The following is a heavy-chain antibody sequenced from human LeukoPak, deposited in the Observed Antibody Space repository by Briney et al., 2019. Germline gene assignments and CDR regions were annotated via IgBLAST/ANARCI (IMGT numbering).Heavy chain of an antibody. CDR2: IKQDGSEK. CDR3: ARVKYYYDSSGYYEYYFDY. D-gene: IGHD3-22*01. V-gene: IGHV3-7*03. J-gene: IGHJ4*02. Sequence: GGSLRLSCAASGFTFTSYWMSWVRQAPGKGLEWVANIKQDGSEKYYVDSVKGRFTISRDNAKNSLYLQMNSLRAEDTAVYFCARVKYYYDSSGYYEYYFDYWGQGTLVTVSS. CDR1: GFTFTSYW.